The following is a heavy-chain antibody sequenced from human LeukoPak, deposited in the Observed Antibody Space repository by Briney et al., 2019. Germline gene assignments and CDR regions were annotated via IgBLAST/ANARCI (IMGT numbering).Heavy chain of an antibody. Sequence: SETLSLTCTVSGGSISSYYWSWIRQPPGKGLEWIGYIYYSGSTNYNPSLKSRVTISVDTSKNQFSLKLSSVTAADTAVYYCARVQLRYFDWLLRPSWFDPWGQGTLVTVSS. CDR3: ARVQLRYFDWLLRPSWFDP. J-gene: IGHJ5*02. CDR2: IYYSGST. CDR1: GGSISSYY. D-gene: IGHD3-9*01. V-gene: IGHV4-59*01.